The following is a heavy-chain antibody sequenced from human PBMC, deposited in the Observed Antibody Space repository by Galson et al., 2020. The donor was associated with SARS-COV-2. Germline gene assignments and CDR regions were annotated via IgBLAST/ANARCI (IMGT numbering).Heavy chain of an antibody. CDR2: INPNSGGT. D-gene: IGHD3-10*01. CDR1: GYTFTGHY. V-gene: IGHV1-2*02. Sequence: ASVKVSCKPPGYTFTGHYMHWVRQAPGQGLEWMGWINPNSGGTKYAQKFQGRVTMTRDTSISTAYMELSRLRSDDTAIYYCAGAGQAPDYYYYDYLDVWGQGTPVTVSS. J-gene: IGHJ6*02. CDR3: AGAGQAPDYYYYDYLDV.